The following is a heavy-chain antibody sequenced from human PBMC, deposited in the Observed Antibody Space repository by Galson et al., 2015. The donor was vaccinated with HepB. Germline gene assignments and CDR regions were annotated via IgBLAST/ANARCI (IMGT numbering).Heavy chain of an antibody. CDR2: IYDTGST. J-gene: IGHJ4*02. D-gene: IGHD3-22*01. CDR1: GGSISSGSFA. Sequence: TLSLTCAVSGGSISSGSFAWSWIRQPPGKRLEWIGYIYDTGSTYYNPSLQSRFSISIDTSKNQFSLKLTSVTAADTAVYYCARGGSDSSGYYVYWGQGTLVTVSS. V-gene: IGHV4-30-4*07. CDR3: ARGGSDSSGYYVY.